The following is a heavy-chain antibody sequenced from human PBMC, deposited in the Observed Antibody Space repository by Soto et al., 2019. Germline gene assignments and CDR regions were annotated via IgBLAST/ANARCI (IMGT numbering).Heavy chain of an antibody. J-gene: IGHJ4*02. Sequence: GGSLRLSCAASGFSFSGSAMHWVRQASGKGLEWVGRIRSKVKNYATGYSASVKGRFTLSRDDSKNTAYLQMNSLNTEATAVYYCSISHGGGDCHAGDYWGQGTLVTVSS. CDR2: IRSKVKNYAT. CDR1: GFSFSGSA. V-gene: IGHV3-73*01. D-gene: IGHD2-21*02. CDR3: SISHGGGDCHAGDY.